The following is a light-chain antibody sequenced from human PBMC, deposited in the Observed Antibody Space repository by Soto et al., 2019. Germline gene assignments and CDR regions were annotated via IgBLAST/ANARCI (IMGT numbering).Light chain of an antibody. CDR3: SSYTSNNTWV. V-gene: IGLV2-14*01. J-gene: IGLJ3*02. Sequence: QSALTQPASVSGSPGQSITISCTGTSSDVGGYNYVSWYQQHPGKAPKVMIYEVSNRPSGVSNRFSGSKSGNTASLTISGLQAEDEADYYCSSYTSNNTWVFGGGTKLTVL. CDR1: SSDVGGYNY. CDR2: EVS.